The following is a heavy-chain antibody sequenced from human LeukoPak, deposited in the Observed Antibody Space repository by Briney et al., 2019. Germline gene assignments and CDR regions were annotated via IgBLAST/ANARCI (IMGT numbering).Heavy chain of an antibody. CDR1: GFILSDYW. CDR2: INTDGGST. V-gene: IGHV3-74*01. J-gene: IGHJ4*02. CDR3: AREAKVGGALQY. D-gene: IGHD1-26*01. Sequence: GGSLRLSCAASGFILSDYWMHWVRQAPGKGLVWVSRINTDGGSTRYADSVQGRFIISRDTAKNTLFLQMNSLRAEDTAVYYCAREAKVGGALQYWGQGILVTVSS.